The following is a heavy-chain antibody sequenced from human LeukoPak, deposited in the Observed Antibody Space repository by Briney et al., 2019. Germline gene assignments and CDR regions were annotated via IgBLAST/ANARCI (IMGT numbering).Heavy chain of an antibody. V-gene: IGHV3-74*01. CDR1: GFTFSSYW. CDR2: INTDGSTI. Sequence: GGSLRLSCAPSGFTFSSYWMHWVRQAPGKGLVWVSRINTDGSTITYADSVKGRFTISRDNSKNTLYLQMNSLRAEDTAVYYCARVQSIAVAGTGFDYWGQGTLVTVSS. J-gene: IGHJ4*02. CDR3: ARVQSIAVAGTGFDY. D-gene: IGHD6-19*01.